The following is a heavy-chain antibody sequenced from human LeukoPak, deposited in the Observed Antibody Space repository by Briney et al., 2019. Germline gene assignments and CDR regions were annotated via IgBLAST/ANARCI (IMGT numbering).Heavy chain of an antibody. J-gene: IGHJ4*02. CDR3: ARHSRRSGSYIYYFDY. V-gene: IGHV5-51*01. CDR2: IYPGDSDT. D-gene: IGHD1-26*01. CDR1: GYSFTSYW. Sequence: GESLKISCKGSGYSFTSYWIGWVRQMPGKGLEWMGIIYPGDSDTRYSPSLQGQVTISADKSISTAYLQWSSLKASDTAMYYCARHSRRSGSYIYYFDYWGQGTLVTVSS.